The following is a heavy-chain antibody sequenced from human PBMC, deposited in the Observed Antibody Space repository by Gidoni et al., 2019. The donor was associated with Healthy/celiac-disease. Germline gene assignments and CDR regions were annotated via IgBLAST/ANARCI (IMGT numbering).Heavy chain of an antibody. V-gene: IGHV3-23*01. CDR3: AKDSSGYYDAFDI. CDR1: GFTFSSYA. Sequence: EVQLLESGGGLVQPGWSLRLSCAASGFTFSSYAMSWVRQAPGKGLGWVSAIRGSGGRTYYADDVKGRFTISRDNSKNTLYLQMNSLRAEETAVYYCAKDSSGYYDAFDIWGQGTMVTVSS. D-gene: IGHD3-22*01. CDR2: IRGSGGRT. J-gene: IGHJ3*02.